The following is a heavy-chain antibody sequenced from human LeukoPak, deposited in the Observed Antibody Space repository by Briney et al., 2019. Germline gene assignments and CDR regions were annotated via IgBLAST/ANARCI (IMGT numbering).Heavy chain of an antibody. Sequence: GASVTVSCKASGYTFNNHYMYWVQQAPGQGLEWMGVINPSGGSTSYAQKFQGRVTMTRDTSTRTVYMEVNSLRSEDTAVYYCARQGTYSSAIGMGYWGQGTLVTVSS. J-gene: IGHJ4*02. CDR2: INPSGGST. V-gene: IGHV1-46*02. D-gene: IGHD6-19*01. CDR3: ARQGTYSSAIGMGY. CDR1: GYTFNNHY.